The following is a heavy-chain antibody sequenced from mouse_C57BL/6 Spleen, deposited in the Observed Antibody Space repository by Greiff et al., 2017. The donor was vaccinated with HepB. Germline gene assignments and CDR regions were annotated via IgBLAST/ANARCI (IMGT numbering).Heavy chain of an antibody. CDR1: GYTFTSYW. D-gene: IGHD1-1*01. Sequence: QVQLQQSGAELVKPGASVKLSCKASGYTFTSYWMHWVKQRPGQGLEWIGMIHPNSGSTNYNEKFKSKATLTVDKSSSTAYMQLSSLTSEDSAVYYCARSGSSYRFAYWGQGTLVTVSA. CDR3: ARSGSSYRFAY. J-gene: IGHJ3*01. V-gene: IGHV1-64*01. CDR2: IHPNSGST.